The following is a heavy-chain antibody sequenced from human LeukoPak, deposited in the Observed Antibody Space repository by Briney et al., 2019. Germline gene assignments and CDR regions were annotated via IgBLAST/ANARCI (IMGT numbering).Heavy chain of an antibody. J-gene: IGHJ4*02. V-gene: IGHV3-66*01. CDR2: IYSGGSA. CDR1: GFTFSSYA. CDR3: ARESGRASPTDF. Sequence: PGGSLRLSCAASGFTFSSYAMSWVRQAPGKGLEWVSLIYSGGSANYVDSVKGRFIISRDNSKNTLNLQMNNLRAEDTAIYYCARESGRASPTDFWGQGTLVTVAS. D-gene: IGHD6-25*01.